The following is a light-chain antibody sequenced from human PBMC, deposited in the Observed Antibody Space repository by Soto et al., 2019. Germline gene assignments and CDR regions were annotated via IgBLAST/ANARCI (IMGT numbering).Light chain of an antibody. V-gene: IGKV3-15*01. CDR1: QSVSSN. Sequence: EVVLTQSPVTLSLSPGERATLSCRASQSVSSNLAWYQQKPGQAPMLLIYGASTRATGIPARFSGSGSGTEFTLTVSSLQSEDFAVYYCQQYNNWPPAWTFGQGTKV. CDR3: QQYNNWPPAWT. J-gene: IGKJ1*01. CDR2: GAS.